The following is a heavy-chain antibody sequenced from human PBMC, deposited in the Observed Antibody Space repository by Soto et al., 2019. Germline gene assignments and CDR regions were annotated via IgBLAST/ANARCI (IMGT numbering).Heavy chain of an antibody. J-gene: IGHJ3*02. CDR3: ARVPSRLVVVMDDAFDI. CDR2: ISYDGSNK. D-gene: IGHD3-22*01. CDR1: GFTFSSYA. V-gene: IGHV3-30-3*01. Sequence: GGSLRLSCAASGFTFSSYAMHWVRQAPGKGLEWVAVISYDGSNKYYAGSVKGRFTISRDNSKNTLYLQMNSLRAEDTAVYYCARVPSRLVVVMDDAFDIWGQGTMVTVSS.